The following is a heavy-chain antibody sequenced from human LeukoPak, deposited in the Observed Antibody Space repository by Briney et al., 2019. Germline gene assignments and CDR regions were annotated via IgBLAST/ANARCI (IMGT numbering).Heavy chain of an antibody. D-gene: IGHD3-10*01. CDR2: ISSSGSTI. CDR1: GFTFSSYE. V-gene: IGHV3-48*03. J-gene: IGHJ4*02. Sequence: SGGSLRLSCAASGFTFSSYEMNWVRQAPGKGLEWVSYISSSGSTIYYADSVKGRFTISRDNAKNSLYLQMNSLRAEDTADYYCARQGVVRGVISHFDYWGQGTLVTVSS. CDR3: ARQGVVRGVISHFDY.